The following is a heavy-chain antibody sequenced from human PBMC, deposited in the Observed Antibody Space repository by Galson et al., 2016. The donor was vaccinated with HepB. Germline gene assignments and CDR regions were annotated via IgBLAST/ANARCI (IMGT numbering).Heavy chain of an antibody. CDR3: AKAAIPFSGDFEYFFGY. V-gene: IGHV3-23*01. CDR1: GFRFTTYA. J-gene: IGHJ4*02. CDR2: ISGSAEST. D-gene: IGHD4-17*01. Sequence: CAASGFRFTTYAMSWVRQAPGKGLEWVSGISGSAESTRYADSVKGRFTISRDNSKNMVYLQLNTLRAEDTAVYYCAKAAIPFSGDFEYFFGYWGQGALVTVSS.